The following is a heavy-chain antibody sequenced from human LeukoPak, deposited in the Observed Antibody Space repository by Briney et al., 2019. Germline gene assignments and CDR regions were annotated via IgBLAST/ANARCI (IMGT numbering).Heavy chain of an antibody. CDR2: INTDGGTT. J-gene: IGHJ4*02. V-gene: IGHV3-74*01. Sequence: GGSLRLSCAASGFMFSSYGMHWVRQAPGKGLVWVSRINTDGGTTTYADSVKGRFTISRGNAKNTLYLQMNSLRAEDTAVYYCASNLRSTAYREFDYWGQGTLVTVSS. CDR3: ASNLRSTAYREFDY. CDR1: GFMFSSYG. D-gene: IGHD2/OR15-2a*01.